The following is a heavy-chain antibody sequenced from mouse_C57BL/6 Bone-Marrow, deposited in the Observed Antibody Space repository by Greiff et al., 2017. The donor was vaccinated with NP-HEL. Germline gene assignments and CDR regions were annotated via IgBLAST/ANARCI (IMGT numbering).Heavy chain of an antibody. Sequence: QVQLQQPGAELVRPGTSVTLSCKASGYTFTSYWMHWVKQRPGQGLEWIGVIDPSDSYTNYNQKFKGKATLTVDTSSSTAYMQLSSLTSEDSAVYYCARDYYGNYFDYWGQGTTLTVSS. V-gene: IGHV1-59*01. D-gene: IGHD2-1*01. J-gene: IGHJ2*01. CDR1: GYTFTSYW. CDR3: ARDYYGNYFDY. CDR2: IDPSDSYT.